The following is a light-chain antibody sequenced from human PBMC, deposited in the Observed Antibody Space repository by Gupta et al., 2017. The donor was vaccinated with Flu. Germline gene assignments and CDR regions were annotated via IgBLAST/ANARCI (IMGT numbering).Light chain of an antibody. V-gene: IGLV3-21*02. Sequence: SDVLTQPPSVSAAPGPTARMTCGGNNIGSKSVHWYQQKPGQAPVLVVYDDSDRPSGIPERFSGSNSGNTATLTISRVEAGDEADYYCQVWDSSSDQGVFGTGTKVTVL. CDR3: QVWDSSSDQGV. CDR1: NIGSKS. J-gene: IGLJ1*01. CDR2: DDS.